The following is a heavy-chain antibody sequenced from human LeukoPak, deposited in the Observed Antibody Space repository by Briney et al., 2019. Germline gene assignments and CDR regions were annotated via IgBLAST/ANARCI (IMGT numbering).Heavy chain of an antibody. CDR3: ARLGGSPPYFDY. Sequence: GGSLRLSCAASGFSFSGSAIHWVRQASGKGLEWVGHIRRKGNDYATAYTASVKGRFTISRDDSKNTAFLQMDSLKAEDTAVYFYARLGGSPPYFDYWGQGSLVTVSS. CDR1: GFSFSGSA. J-gene: IGHJ4*02. V-gene: IGHV3-73*01. CDR2: IRRKGNDYAT. D-gene: IGHD3-16*01.